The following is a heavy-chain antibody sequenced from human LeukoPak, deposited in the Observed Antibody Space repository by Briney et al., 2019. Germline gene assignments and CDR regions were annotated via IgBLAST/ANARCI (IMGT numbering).Heavy chain of an antibody. J-gene: IGHJ4*02. CDR2: IPYDGSNK. Sequence: GSLRLSCAASGFTFSSYAMSWVRQAPGKGLEWVAVIPYDGSNKYYADSVKGRFTISRDNSKNTLYLQMNSLRAEDTAVYYCAKDRANYGDYWGQGTLVSVSS. V-gene: IGHV3-30*18. CDR1: GFTFSSYA. CDR3: AKDRANYGDY. D-gene: IGHD3-10*01.